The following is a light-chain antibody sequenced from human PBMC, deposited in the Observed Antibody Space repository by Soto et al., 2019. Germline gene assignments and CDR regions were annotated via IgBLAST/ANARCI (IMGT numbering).Light chain of an antibody. J-gene: IGKJ2*01. CDR2: AAS. CDR3: QQSYITPYT. Sequence: DIQMTQSPSSLSASVGDSVTISCRASQTISSFLSWYQQRPGRAPKLLIYAASSLQTGVPSRFSGSGSGTDFTHTITSLQTEDFATYYCQQSYITPYTFGQGTKLETK. V-gene: IGKV1-39*01. CDR1: QTISSF.